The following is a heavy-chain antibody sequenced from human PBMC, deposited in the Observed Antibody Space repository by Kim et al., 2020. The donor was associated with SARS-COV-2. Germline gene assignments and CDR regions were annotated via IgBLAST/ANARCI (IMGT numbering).Heavy chain of an antibody. CDR2: IKSKTDGGTT. Sequence: GGSLRLSCAASRFTFSNAWMSWVRQAPGMGLERVGRIKSKTDGGTTDYAAPVKGRFTISRDDSKNTLYLQMNSLKTEDTAVYYCTTDVGEPAAIRYYYSGMDVWGQGTTVTVSS. CDR1: RFTFSNAW. CDR3: TTDVGEPAAIRYYYSGMDV. J-gene: IGHJ6*02. V-gene: IGHV3-15*01. D-gene: IGHD2-2*01.